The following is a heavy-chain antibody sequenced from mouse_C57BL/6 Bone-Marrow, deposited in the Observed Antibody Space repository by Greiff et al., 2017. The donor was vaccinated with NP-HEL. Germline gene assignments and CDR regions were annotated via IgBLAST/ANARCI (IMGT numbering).Heavy chain of an antibody. V-gene: IGHV1-50*01. D-gene: IGHD1-1*01. Sequence: QVQLQQPGAELVKPGASVKLSCKASGYTFTSYWMQWVKQRPGQGLEWIGEIDPSDSYTNYNQKFKGKATLTVDTSSSTAYMQLSSLTSEDSAVYYCARGDYYYGSSFDYWGQGTTLTVSS. CDR3: ARGDYYYGSSFDY. CDR2: IDPSDSYT. CDR1: GYTFTSYW. J-gene: IGHJ2*01.